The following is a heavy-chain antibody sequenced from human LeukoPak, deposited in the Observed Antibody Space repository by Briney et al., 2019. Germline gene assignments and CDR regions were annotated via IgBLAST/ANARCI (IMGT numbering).Heavy chain of an antibody. CDR2: INPNSGGT. D-gene: IGHD6-19*01. Sequence: ASVKVSCKASGYTFTRYYMHWVRQAPGQGLEWMGWINPNSGGTNYAQKFQGRVTMTRDTSISTAYMELSRLRSDDTAVYYCARVWQWVVAFDIWGQGTMVTVSS. J-gene: IGHJ3*02. CDR1: GYTFTRYY. CDR3: ARVWQWVVAFDI. V-gene: IGHV1-2*02.